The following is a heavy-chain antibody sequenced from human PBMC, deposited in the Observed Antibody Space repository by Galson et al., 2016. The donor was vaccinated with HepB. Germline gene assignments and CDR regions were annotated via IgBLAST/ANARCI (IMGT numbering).Heavy chain of an antibody. D-gene: IGHD1-7*01. CDR3: AKSARGTGNTVDY. V-gene: IGHV4-4*02. CDR2: IFHSGST. Sequence: ETLSLTCTVSGGSMTRSNWWSWVRQAPGKGLEWLGEIFHSGSTNYNPSLKSRLTISMDKSNNQFSLKLTSVTAADTAVYYCAKSARGTGNTVDYWGQGTLVTVSS. J-gene: IGHJ4*02. CDR1: GGSMTRSNW.